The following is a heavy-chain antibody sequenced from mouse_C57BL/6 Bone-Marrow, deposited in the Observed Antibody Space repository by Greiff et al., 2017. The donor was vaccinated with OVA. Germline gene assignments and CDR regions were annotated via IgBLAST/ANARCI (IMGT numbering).Heavy chain of an antibody. V-gene: IGHV14-2*01. D-gene: IGHD1-1*01. J-gene: IGHJ1*03. CDR1: GFNINDYY. CDR3: ASLHYDGSSYGYFDV. Sequence: VQLQQSGAELVKPGASVKLSCTASGFNINDYYMHWVKQRTEQGLEWIGRIDPEDGETKYASKFQGKATIPADTSSNTAYLQLSSLTSEDTAVYYGASLHYDGSSYGYFDVWGTGTTVTVSS. CDR2: IDPEDGET.